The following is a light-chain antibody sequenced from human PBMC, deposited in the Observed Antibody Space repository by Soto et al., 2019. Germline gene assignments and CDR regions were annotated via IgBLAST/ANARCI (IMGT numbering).Light chain of an antibody. CDR3: SSYTSTNTVV. V-gene: IGLV2-14*03. CDR2: DVT. Sequence: QSALTQPASVSGSPGQSITISCTGASSDVGGYNSVSWYQHHPGKAPILLIYDVTNRPSGVSYRFSGSKSDNTASLTISGLQAEDEADYYCSSYTSTNTVVFGGGTKLTVL. CDR1: SSDVGGYNS. J-gene: IGLJ2*01.